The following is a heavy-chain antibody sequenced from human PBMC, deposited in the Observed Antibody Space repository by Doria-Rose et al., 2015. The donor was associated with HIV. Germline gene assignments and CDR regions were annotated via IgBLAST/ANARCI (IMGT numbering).Heavy chain of an antibody. Sequence: QESGPALVKPTETLTQTCTVSGVSLSSPGMGVSWIRQPPGKALEWLANHFSVDERSYKTSLKSRLTISRGTSKSQVVLPMTDRDPVDTATYYCARIKSSRWYHKYYFDFWGQGTLVIVSA. CDR1: GVSLSSPGMG. CDR3: ARIKSSRWYHKYYFDF. D-gene: IGHD6-13*01. CDR2: HFSVDER. V-gene: IGHV2-26*01. J-gene: IGHJ4*02.